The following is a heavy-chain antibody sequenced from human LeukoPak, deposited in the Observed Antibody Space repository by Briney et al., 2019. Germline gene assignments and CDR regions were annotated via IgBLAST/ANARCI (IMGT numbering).Heavy chain of an antibody. CDR1: GGSISSSSYY. CDR3: ARHQSAAAGTAYYYYYGMDV. D-gene: IGHD6-13*01. J-gene: IGHJ6*02. V-gene: IGHV4-61*05. CDR2: IYYSGST. Sequence: PSETLSLTCTVSGGSISSSSYYWGWIRQPPGKGLEWIGYIYYSGSTNYNPSLKSRVTISVDTSKNQFSLKLSSVTAADTAVYYCARHQSAAAGTAYYYYYGMDVWGQGTTVTVSS.